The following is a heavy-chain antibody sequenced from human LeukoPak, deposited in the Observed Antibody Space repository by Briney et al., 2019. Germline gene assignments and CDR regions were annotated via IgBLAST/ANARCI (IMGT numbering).Heavy chain of an antibody. D-gene: IGHD4/OR15-4a*01. CDR1: GDSISSNAYN. CDR3: ASQRATMGSTYYHMDV. J-gene: IGHJ6*03. Sequence: PSETLSLTCTVSGDSISSNAYNWGWIRQPAGKGLEWIGSVYYTGPTDYNPSLQSRAAASDDMSKNQFFLQLMSVTAADTGVYSCASQRATMGSTYYHMDVWGKGITVIVSS. CDR2: VYYTGPT. V-gene: IGHV4-39*07.